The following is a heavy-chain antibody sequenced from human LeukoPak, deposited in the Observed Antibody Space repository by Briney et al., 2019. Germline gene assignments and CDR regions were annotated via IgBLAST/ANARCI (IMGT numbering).Heavy chain of an antibody. J-gene: IGHJ4*02. CDR1: GLTFSSYA. D-gene: IGHD5-24*01. V-gene: IGHV1-69*13. CDR2: IIPIFGTL. Sequence: ASVQVSCKASGLTFSSYAISWVRQARGPGLDWMGWIIPIFGTLNSGQKLQGRVTITPDESTRTAYMELSSLRSEDTAVYYCARSRDGSNYPYDFDYWGQGTLVTVSS. CDR3: ARSRDGSNYPYDFDY.